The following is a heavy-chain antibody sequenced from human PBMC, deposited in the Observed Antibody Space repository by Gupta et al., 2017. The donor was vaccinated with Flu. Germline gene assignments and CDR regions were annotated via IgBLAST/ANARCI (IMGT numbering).Heavy chain of an antibody. J-gene: IGHJ6*02. V-gene: IGHV1-2*02. D-gene: IGHD2-2*01. CDR3: AKGPGYCSSTSGDHYYYYYGMDV. CDR1: GYTFTGYY. Sequence: QVQLVQSGAEVKKPGASVKVSCKASGYTFTGYYMHWVRQAPGQGLEWMGWINPNSGGTNYAQKFQGRVTMTRDTSISTAYMELSRLRSDDTAVYYCAKGPGYCSSTSGDHYYYYYGMDVWGQGTTVTVSS. CDR2: INPNSGGT.